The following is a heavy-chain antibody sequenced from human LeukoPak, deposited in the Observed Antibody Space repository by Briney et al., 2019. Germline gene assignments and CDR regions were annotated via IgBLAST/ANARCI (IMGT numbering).Heavy chain of an antibody. CDR1: GYTFMGYA. Sequence: ASVKVSCKASGYTFMGYAMHWVRQAPGQGLEWMGWISAYNGNTNYAQKLQGRVTMTTDTSTSTAYMELRSLRSDDTAVYYCASIAVAGTPYWGQGTLVTVSS. V-gene: IGHV1-18*01. CDR2: ISAYNGNT. D-gene: IGHD6-19*01. CDR3: ASIAVAGTPY. J-gene: IGHJ4*02.